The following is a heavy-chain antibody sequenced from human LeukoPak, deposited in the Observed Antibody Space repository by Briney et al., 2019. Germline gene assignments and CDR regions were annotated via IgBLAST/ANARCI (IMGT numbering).Heavy chain of an antibody. CDR1: GFTFSNYW. CDR3: ARDLGQYYDTSDNWFDP. J-gene: IGHJ5*02. CDR2: INSDGINT. Sequence: GGSLRLSCAASGFTFSNYWMHWVRQAPGKGLVWVSCINSDGINTSYADSVKGRFTISRDNAKNTLNLQMNSLRAEDTAVYYCARDLGQYYDTSDNWFDPWGQGTLVTVSS. D-gene: IGHD3-22*01. V-gene: IGHV3-74*01.